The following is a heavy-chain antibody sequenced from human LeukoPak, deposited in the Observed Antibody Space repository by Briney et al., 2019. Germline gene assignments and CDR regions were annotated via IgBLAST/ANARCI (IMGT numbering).Heavy chain of an antibody. V-gene: IGHV4-4*07. CDR3: ARDLYDFWSGYYNPHFDY. CDR1: GGSISSYY. J-gene: IGHJ4*02. Sequence: SETLSLTCTVSGGSISSYYWSWIRQPAGKGLEWIGRIYTSGSTNHNPSLKSRVTMSVDTSKNQFSLKLSSVTAADTAVYYCARDLYDFWSGYYNPHFDYWGQGTLVTVSS. D-gene: IGHD3-3*01. CDR2: IYTSGST.